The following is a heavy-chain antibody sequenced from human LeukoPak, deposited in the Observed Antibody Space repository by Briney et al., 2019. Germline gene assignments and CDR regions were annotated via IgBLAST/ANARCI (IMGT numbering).Heavy chain of an antibody. J-gene: IGHJ4*02. CDR3: ARDLFEMATKDY. D-gene: IGHD5-24*01. CDR2: IYHSGST. V-gene: IGHV4-38-2*02. CDR1: GYSISSDYY. Sequence: PSETLSLTCTVSGYSISSDYYWGWIRQPPGKGLEWIGSIYHSGSTYYKPSLKSRVTISVDTSKNQFSLKLSSVTAADTAVYYCARDLFEMATKDYWGQGTLVTVSS.